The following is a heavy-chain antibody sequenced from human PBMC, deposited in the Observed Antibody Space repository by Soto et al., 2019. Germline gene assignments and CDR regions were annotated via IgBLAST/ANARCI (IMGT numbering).Heavy chain of an antibody. D-gene: IGHD2-2*01. V-gene: IGHV1-3*01. CDR3: ARSYWQYCSSSNCYFDY. Sequence: QVQLVQSGAEVQKPGASVKVSCKASGYTFTSYTVHWVRQAPGQSLEWMGWINAGTGAPKYSQKFQDRVTITRDTSASTVYMELSSLRSEDTALYYCARSYWQYCSSSNCYFDYWGQGTLVTVSS. CDR1: GYTFTSYT. J-gene: IGHJ4*02. CDR2: INAGTGAP.